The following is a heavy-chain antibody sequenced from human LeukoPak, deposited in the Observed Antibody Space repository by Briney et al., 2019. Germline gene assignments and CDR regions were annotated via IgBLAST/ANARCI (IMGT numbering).Heavy chain of an antibody. Sequence: AGGSLRLSCAASGFTFSTYAMSWVRQAPGKGLEWVSAISGIGDRTYYADSVKGRFTISRDNSKNTLYLEMNSLRPEDTAVYYCARDRRWLQYSDYWGQGTLVTVSS. J-gene: IGHJ4*02. CDR1: GFTFSTYA. CDR3: ARDRRWLQYSDY. V-gene: IGHV3-23*01. D-gene: IGHD5-24*01. CDR2: ISGIGDRT.